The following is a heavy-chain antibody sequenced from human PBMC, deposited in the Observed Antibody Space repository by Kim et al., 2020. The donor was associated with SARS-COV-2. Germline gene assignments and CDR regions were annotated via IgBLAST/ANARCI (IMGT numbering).Heavy chain of an antibody. V-gene: IGHV4-34*01. CDR2: INQSGST. D-gene: IGHD3-16*01. CDR1: GGSFGGFY. Sequence: SETLSLTCAVSGGSFGGFYWSWIRQSPGTGLEWIGEINQSGSTNYNPSLKSRVTISVDTSKSQFSLKLSSVTAADTAVYYCARSPSPRGSHLGAFDIWGQGTIVIVSS. CDR3: ARSPSPRGSHLGAFDI. J-gene: IGHJ3*02.